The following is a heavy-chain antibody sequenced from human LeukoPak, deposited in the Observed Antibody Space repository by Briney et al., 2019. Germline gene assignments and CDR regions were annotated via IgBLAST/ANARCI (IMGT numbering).Heavy chain of an antibody. CDR1: GGSFSGYY. D-gene: IGHD3-3*01. V-gene: IGHV4-34*01. J-gene: IGHJ3*02. CDR2: INHSGST. Sequence: PSETLSLTCAVYGGSFSGYYWSWIRQPPGKGLEWIGEINHSGSTNYNPSLKSRVTISVDTSKNQFSLKLSSVTAADTAVYYCARGPWYYDFWSGPNPFDIWGQGTMVTVSS. CDR3: ARGPWYYDFWSGPNPFDI.